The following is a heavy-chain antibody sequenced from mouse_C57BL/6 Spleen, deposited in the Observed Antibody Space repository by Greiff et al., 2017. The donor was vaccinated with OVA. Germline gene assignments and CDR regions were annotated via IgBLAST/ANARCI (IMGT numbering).Heavy chain of an antibody. D-gene: IGHD1-1*01. CDR1: GYTFTDYE. CDR2: IDPETGGT. J-gene: IGHJ4*01. CDR3: TRGFLYGSSYVGAMDY. Sequence: QVQLKESGAELVRPGASVTLSCKASGYTFTDYEMHWVKQTPVHGLEWIGAIDPETGGTAYNQKFKGKAILTADKSSSTAYMELRSLTSEDSAVYYCTRGFLYGSSYVGAMDYWGQGTSVTVSS. V-gene: IGHV1-15*01.